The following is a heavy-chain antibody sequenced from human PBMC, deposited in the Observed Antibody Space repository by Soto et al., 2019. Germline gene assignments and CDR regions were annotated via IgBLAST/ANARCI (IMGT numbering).Heavy chain of an antibody. J-gene: IGHJ6*02. Sequence: EVQLLESGGGLVQPGGSLRLSCAASGFTFSSYAMSWVRRAQGKGLEWVSAISGSGGRTYYADSVKGRFTISRDNSKKTLYLQMNSLRAEDTAVYYCAKPAKSSGYYYYYYGMDVWGQGTTVTVSS. D-gene: IGHD3-22*01. CDR2: ISGSGGRT. V-gene: IGHV3-23*01. CDR1: GFTFSSYA. CDR3: AKPAKSSGYYYYYYGMDV.